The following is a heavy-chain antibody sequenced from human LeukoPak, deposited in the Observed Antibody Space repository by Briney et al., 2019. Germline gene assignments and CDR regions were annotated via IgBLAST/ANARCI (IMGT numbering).Heavy chain of an antibody. CDR1: GGSIGSYY. V-gene: IGHV4-59*01. J-gene: IGHJ4*02. Sequence: SETLSLTCTVSGGSIGSYYWSWIRQPPGKGLEWIGYIYYSGSTNYNPSLKSRVTISVDTSKNQFSLKLSSVTAADTAVYYCASFDCSGGSCYFDYWGQGTLVTVSS. D-gene: IGHD2-15*01. CDR3: ASFDCSGGSCYFDY. CDR2: IYYSGST.